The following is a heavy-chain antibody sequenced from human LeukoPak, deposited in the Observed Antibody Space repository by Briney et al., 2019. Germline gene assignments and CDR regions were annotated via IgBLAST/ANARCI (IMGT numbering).Heavy chain of an antibody. Sequence: SGGSLRLSCAASGFTFSSYSMNWVRQAPGKGLEWVSYISSSSSTIYYADSVKGRFTISRDNAKNSLHLQMNSLRAEDTAVYYCAGRQALRPRGYSGQTRSKPYYMDVWGKGTTVTVSS. CDR2: ISSSSSTI. J-gene: IGHJ6*03. D-gene: IGHD5-12*01. CDR3: AGRQALRPRGYSGQTRSKPYYMDV. CDR1: GFTFSSYS. V-gene: IGHV3-48*01.